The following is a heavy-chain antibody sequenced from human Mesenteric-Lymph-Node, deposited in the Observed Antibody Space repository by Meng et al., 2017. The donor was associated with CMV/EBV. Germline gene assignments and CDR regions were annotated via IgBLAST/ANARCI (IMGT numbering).Heavy chain of an antibody. CDR3: ARDHWYFDL. CDR1: GFTFSTYS. Sequence: RLTCAASGFTFSTYSIHWVRQAPGKGLEWLAFISSTGTNRLYADSVKGRFTVSRDNSKNTVYLQMNSLRNEDTAVYYCARDHWYFDLWGRGTLVTVSS. V-gene: IGHV3-30-3*01. CDR2: ISSTGTNR. J-gene: IGHJ2*01.